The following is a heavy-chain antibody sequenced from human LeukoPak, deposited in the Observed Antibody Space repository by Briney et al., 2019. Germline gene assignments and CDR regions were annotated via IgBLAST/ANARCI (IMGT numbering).Heavy chain of an antibody. V-gene: IGHV3-48*01. CDR3: ARGGGLDV. CDR1: GFSFTNYD. Sequence: GGSLRLSCVASGFSFTNYDIHWVRQAPGKGLEWVSYISSSSSTIYYADSVKGRFTISRDNAKNSLYLQMSNLRAEDTAVYFCARGGGLDVWGQGATVTVSS. J-gene: IGHJ6*02. D-gene: IGHD3-16*01. CDR2: ISSSSSTI.